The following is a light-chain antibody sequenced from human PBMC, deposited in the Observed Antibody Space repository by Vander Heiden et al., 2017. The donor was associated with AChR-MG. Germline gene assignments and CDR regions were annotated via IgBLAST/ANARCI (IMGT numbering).Light chain of an antibody. V-gene: IGKV3-11*01. CDR1: QSFCSF. CDR3: QQHSNWPRLT. J-gene: IGKJ5*01. Sequence: EIVLTPSPATLSLSPGERATLSCRASQSFCSFLAWYNQKPGQAPRLLIYDASNRATGIPARFSGSGYGTDFTLTISSREPEDFAVYYCQQHSNWPRLTFGQGTQLDIK. CDR2: DAS.